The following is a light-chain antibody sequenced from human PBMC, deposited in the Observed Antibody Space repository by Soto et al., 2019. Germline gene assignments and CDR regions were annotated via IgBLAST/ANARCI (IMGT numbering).Light chain of an antibody. CDR2: HAS. V-gene: IGKV3-20*01. J-gene: IGKJ2*01. CDR3: QQYASARRT. Sequence: ENVLTQSPGTLSLSPGERATLSCRASQSVSRNFLAWYQQKPGQAPRLLIYHASNRATGIPDRFSGSGSGTDFTLTISRLEPEDFAMYYCQQYASARRTFGQGTKLESK. CDR1: QSVSRNF.